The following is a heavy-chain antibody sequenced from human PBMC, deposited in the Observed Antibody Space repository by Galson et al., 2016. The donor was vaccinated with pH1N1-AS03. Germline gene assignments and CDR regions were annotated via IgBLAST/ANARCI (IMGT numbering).Heavy chain of an antibody. CDR1: GFTLSIFK. J-gene: IGHJ4*02. CDR3: ANEGLSNFDY. Sequence: SLRLSCAASGFTLSIFKMNWVRQAPGKGLEWVANINEDGSEKYYVDSVKGRFTISRDNAKNSLYLQMNSLRVEDTAVYFCANEGLSNFDYWGQGTLVSVSS. D-gene: IGHD2-15*01. V-gene: IGHV3-7*01. CDR2: INEDGSEK.